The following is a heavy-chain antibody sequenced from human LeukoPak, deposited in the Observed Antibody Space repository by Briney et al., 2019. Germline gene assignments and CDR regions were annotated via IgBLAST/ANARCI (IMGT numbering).Heavy chain of an antibody. Sequence: GCSVKVSCKASGGTFSSYAISWVRQAPGQGLEWMGRIISIFGTANYAQKFQGRVTITTAESTSTAYMELSSLRSEDTAVYYCAIRTRLNYYDSSGYYWDYWGQGTLVTVSS. J-gene: IGHJ4*02. V-gene: IGHV1-69*05. CDR1: GGTFSSYA. CDR2: IISIFGTA. CDR3: AIRTRLNYYDSSGYYWDY. D-gene: IGHD3-22*01.